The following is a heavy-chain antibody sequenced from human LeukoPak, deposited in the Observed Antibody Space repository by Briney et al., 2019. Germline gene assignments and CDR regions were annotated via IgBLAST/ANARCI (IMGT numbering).Heavy chain of an antibody. J-gene: IGHJ4*02. V-gene: IGHV3-33*01. CDR1: GFTFSSYG. D-gene: IGHD1-26*01. CDR2: IWYDGSNK. CDR3: ATAKVGAKHGYYFDY. Sequence: GGSLRLSCAASGFTFSSYGMHWIRQAPGKGLEWVAVIWYDGSNKYYADSVKGRFTISRDNSKNTLYLQMNSLRAEDTAVYYCATAKVGAKHGYYFDYWGQGTLVTVSS.